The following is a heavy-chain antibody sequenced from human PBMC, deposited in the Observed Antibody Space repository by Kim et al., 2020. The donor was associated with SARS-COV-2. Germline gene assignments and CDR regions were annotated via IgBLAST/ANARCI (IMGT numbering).Heavy chain of an antibody. CDR3: ARGYYQSSGYSRPFDY. D-gene: IGHD3-22*01. V-gene: IGHV3-48*02. CDR1: GFTFSTYS. Sequence: GGSLSLSCAASGFTFSTYSLNWVRQAPGKGLEWLSYISSSSTIRYYADSVRGRFTISRDNAKNSLYLQMNSLRDEDTAVYYCARGYYQSSGYSRPFDYWGRGTLVTVSS. CDR2: ISSSSTIR. J-gene: IGHJ4*02.